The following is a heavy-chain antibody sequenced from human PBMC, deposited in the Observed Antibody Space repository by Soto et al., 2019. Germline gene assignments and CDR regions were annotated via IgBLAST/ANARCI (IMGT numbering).Heavy chain of an antibody. CDR1: GGTFSSYA. V-gene: IGHV1-69*13. CDR2: IIPIFGTA. D-gene: IGHD2-2*02. Sequence: SVKVSCKASGGTFSSYAISWVRQAPGQGLEWMGGIIPIFGTANYAQKLQGRVTITADESTSTAYMELSSLRSEDTAAYYCARVIVVVPAAIISPYSPLDVWGQGTTVTVSS. CDR3: ARVIVVVPAAIISPYSPLDV. J-gene: IGHJ6*02.